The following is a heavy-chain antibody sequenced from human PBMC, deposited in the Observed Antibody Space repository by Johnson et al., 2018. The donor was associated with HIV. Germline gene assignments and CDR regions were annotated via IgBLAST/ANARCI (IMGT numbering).Heavy chain of an antibody. D-gene: IGHD3-22*01. V-gene: IGHV3-7*03. J-gene: IGHJ3*02. CDR1: GFTFSYYG. CDR2: INQDGSEK. CDR3: ARGGITMIVVVISPPDAFDI. Sequence: VQLVESGGGVVQPGRSLRLSCAASGFTFSYYGIHWVRQAPGKGLEWVANINQDGSEKYYVDSARGRFTISRDNAKNSLYLQMNSLRAEDTAVYYCARGGITMIVVVISPPDAFDIWGQGTMVTVSS.